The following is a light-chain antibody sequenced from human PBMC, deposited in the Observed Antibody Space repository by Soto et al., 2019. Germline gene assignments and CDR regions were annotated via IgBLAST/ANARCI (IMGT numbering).Light chain of an antibody. CDR3: QTWGTGTVV. CDR1: SGHSSNA. CDR2: LNSDGSH. V-gene: IGLV4-69*01. J-gene: IGLJ2*01. Sequence: QSVLTQSPSASPSLGASVRFTCTLSSGHSSNAVAWHQQQPEKGPRFLMKLNSDGSHTKGDGIPDRFSGSSSGAERYLTISNLQSEDEAEYYCQTWGTGTVVFGGGTKLTVL.